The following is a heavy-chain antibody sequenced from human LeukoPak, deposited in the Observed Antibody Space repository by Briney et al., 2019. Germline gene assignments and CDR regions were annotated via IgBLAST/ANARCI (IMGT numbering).Heavy chain of an antibody. CDR3: ARGSSWSK. CDR2: INHSGST. D-gene: IGHD6-13*01. V-gene: IGHV4-34*01. J-gene: IGHJ4*02. Sequence: SETLSLTCAVYGGSFSGYYWGWIRQPPGKGLEWIGEINHSGSTNYNPSLKSRVTISVDTSKNQVSLKLSSVTAADTAVYYCARGSSWSKWGQGTLVTVSS. CDR1: GGSFSGYY.